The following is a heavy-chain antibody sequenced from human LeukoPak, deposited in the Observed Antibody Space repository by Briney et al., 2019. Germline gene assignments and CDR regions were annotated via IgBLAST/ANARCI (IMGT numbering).Heavy chain of an antibody. CDR2: IYYSGST. D-gene: IGHD6-13*01. CDR3: ASHGIAAAGTSFGWFDP. V-gene: IGHV4-39*07. CDR1: GGSISSSSYY. Sequence: SETLSLTCIVSGGSISSSSYYWGWIRQPPGKGLEWIGSIYYSGSTYYNPSLKSRVTISVDRSKNQFSLKLSSVTAADTAVYYCASHGIAAAGTSFGWFDPWGQGTLVTVSS. J-gene: IGHJ5*02.